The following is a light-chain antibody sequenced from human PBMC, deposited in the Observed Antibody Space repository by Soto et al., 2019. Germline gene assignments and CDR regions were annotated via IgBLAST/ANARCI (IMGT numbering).Light chain of an antibody. V-gene: IGLV2-14*01. CDR2: EVT. Sequence: QSALTQPASVSGSPGQSITISCTGTSSDGGGYNYVSWYQQHPGKAPKLMIYEVTNRPSGVSDRFSASKSGNTASLTISGLQADDEADYYCSSYTSSNTQVFGTGTKVTVL. CDR3: SSYTSSNTQV. J-gene: IGLJ1*01. CDR1: SSDGGGYNY.